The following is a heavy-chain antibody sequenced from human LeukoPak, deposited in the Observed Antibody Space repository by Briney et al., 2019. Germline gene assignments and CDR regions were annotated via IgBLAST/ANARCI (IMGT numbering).Heavy chain of an antibody. V-gene: IGHV3-33*01. J-gene: IGHJ4*02. CDR1: GFTFSSYG. Sequence: PGRSLRLSCAASGFTFSSYGMHWVRQAPGKGLEWVAVIWYDGSNKYYADSVKGRFTISRDNSKNTLYLQMNSPRAEDTAVYYCASDRGPAPGSYFDYWGQGTLVTVSS. D-gene: IGHD3-10*01. CDR3: ASDRGPAPGSYFDY. CDR2: IWYDGSNK.